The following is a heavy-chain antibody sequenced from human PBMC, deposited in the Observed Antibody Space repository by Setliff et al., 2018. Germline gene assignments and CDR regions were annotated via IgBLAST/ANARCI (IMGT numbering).Heavy chain of an antibody. CDR1: GFKFDDHV. CDR2: ITWNSDNT. D-gene: IGHD1-26*01. V-gene: IGHV3-9*01. J-gene: IGHJ4*02. CDR3: VKDMAGSYFEGRFDY. Sequence: PGGSLRLSCVASGFKFDDHVMYWVRQVPGKGLEWVAGITWNSDNTGYADSVKGRFTISRDNAKNSLSLQMNSLRVEDTALYYCVKDMAGSYFEGRFDYWGPGTLVTVSS.